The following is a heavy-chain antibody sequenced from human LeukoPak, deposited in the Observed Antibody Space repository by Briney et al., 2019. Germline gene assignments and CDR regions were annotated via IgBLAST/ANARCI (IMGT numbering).Heavy chain of an antibody. V-gene: IGHV1-69*04. J-gene: IGHJ4*02. CDR1: GGTFSSYA. CDR3: ATEVTATSPFDY. CDR2: IIPVLGIT. Sequence: ASVKVSCKASGGTFSSYAITWVRQAPGQGLEWLGRIIPVLGITNYAQKFQGRVTVTADTSTSTAYLELSSLRSGDTAIYYCATEVTATSPFDYWGQGTLVTVYS. D-gene: IGHD5-24*01.